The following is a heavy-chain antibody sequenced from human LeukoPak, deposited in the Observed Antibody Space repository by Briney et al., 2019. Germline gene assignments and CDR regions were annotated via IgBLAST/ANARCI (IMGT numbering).Heavy chain of an antibody. Sequence: GGSLRLSCAASGFTFSSCSMHWVRQATGKGLVWVSRINDDGSATFYADSVKGRFTISRDNAKNTLFLQMSSLRAEDTAVYFCAREILAPGKTHDYWGQGTLVTVSS. CDR2: INDDGSAT. V-gene: IGHV3-74*01. CDR3: AREILAPGKTHDY. CDR1: GFTFSSCS. J-gene: IGHJ4*02.